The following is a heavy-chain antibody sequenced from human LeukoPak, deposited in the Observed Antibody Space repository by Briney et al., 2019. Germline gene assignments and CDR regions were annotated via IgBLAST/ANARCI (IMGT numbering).Heavy chain of an antibody. CDR3: AKDPGYYGSGSQGTDY. D-gene: IGHD3-10*01. J-gene: IGHJ4*02. Sequence: PGGSLRLSCAASGFTFSSYGMHWVRQAPGKELEWVAFIRYDGSNKYYADSVKGRFTISRDNSKNTLYLQMNSLRAEDTAVYYCAKDPGYYGSGSQGTDYWGQGTLVTVSS. CDR2: IRYDGSNK. V-gene: IGHV3-30*02. CDR1: GFTFSSYG.